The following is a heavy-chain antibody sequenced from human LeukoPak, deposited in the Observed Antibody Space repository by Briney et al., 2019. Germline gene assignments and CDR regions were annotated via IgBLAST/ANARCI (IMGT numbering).Heavy chain of an antibody. CDR2: INPNSGGT. CDR3: ARGATGYSSYYYMDV. Sequence: GASVKVSCKASGYTFTGYFIHWVRQAPGQGLEWMGWINPNSGGTNYAQKFQGRVTMTRDTSISTAYMELSRLRSDDTALYYCARGATGYSSYYYMDVWGKGTTVTVSS. D-gene: IGHD1-1*01. CDR1: GYTFTGYF. V-gene: IGHV1-2*02. J-gene: IGHJ6*03.